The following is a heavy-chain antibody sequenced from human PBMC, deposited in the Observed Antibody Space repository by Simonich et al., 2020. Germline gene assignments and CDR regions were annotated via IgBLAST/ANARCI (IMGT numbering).Heavy chain of an antibody. CDR2: INPTSGGT. V-gene: IGHV1-2*02. D-gene: IGHD2-21*01. Sequence: QVQLVQSGAEVKKPGASVKVSCKASGYTFTGYYMHWVRQAPGKGLEWMGMINPTSGGTNYAQKVQGRVTMTRDTSISTAYMELSRLRSDDTAVYYCARNGLVGILKAFDIWGQGTMVTVSS. CDR3: ARNGLVGILKAFDI. CDR1: GYTFTGYY. J-gene: IGHJ3*02.